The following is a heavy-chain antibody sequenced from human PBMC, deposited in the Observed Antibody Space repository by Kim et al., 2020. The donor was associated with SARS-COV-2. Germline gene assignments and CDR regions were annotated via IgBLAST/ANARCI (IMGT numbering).Heavy chain of an antibody. CDR1: GFSLSSSGMC. CDR3: ARSFTTVTDY. V-gene: IGHV2-70*11. J-gene: IGHJ4*02. D-gene: IGHD4-17*01. Sequence: SGPTLVKPTQTLTLTCTFSGFSLSSSGMCVSWIRQPPGKALEWLARIDWDDDKYYSTSLETRLTISKDTSKNQVVLTMTNMDPVDTATYFCARSFTTVTDYWGQGTLVTVSS. CDR2: IDWDDDK.